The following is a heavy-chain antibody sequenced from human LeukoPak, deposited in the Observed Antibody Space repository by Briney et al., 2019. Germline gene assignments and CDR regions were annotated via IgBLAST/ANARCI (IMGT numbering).Heavy chain of an antibody. CDR1: GGTFTSYD. CDR3: ARGLVVVPAAISGRDAFDI. J-gene: IGHJ3*02. CDR2: MNPNSGNT. V-gene: IGHV1-8*03. D-gene: IGHD2-2*02. Sequence: ASVKVSCKASGGTFTSYDINWVRQATGQGLEWMGWMNPNSGNTGYAQKFQGRVTITRNTSISTAYMELSSLRSEDTAVYYCARGLVVVPAAISGRDAFDIWGQGTMVTVSS.